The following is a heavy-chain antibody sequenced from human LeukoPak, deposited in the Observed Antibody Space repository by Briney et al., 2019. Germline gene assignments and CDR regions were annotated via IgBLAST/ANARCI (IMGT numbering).Heavy chain of an antibody. J-gene: IGHJ4*02. CDR2: IYNTGST. CDR3: ARGRYFEY. V-gene: IGHV4-4*07. Sequence: SETLCLTCTVSGGSISSDYWSWSRQRAAKGLGWIGRIYNTGSTNYNPSLKSRVTMSVDTSKNQFSLKLSSVTAADTAVYYCARGRYFEYWGQGTMVTVSS. CDR1: GGSISSDY.